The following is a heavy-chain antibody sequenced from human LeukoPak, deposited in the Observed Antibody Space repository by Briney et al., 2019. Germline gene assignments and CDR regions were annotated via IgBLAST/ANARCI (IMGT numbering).Heavy chain of an antibody. V-gene: IGHV3-20*04. CDR3: ARDGRGGGSYYSDY. D-gene: IGHD1-26*01. CDR1: GFTFDDYG. Sequence: GGSLRLSCAASGFTFDDYGMGWVRQAPGQGLEWVSGINWNGGSTSYADSVKGRFTISRDDAKNSLYLQMNSLRAEDTALYYCARDGRGGGSYYSDYWGQGTLVTVSS. CDR2: INWNGGST. J-gene: IGHJ4*02.